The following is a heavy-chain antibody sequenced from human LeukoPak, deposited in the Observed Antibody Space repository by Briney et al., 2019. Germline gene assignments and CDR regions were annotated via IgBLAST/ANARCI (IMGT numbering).Heavy chain of an antibody. Sequence: PSETLSLTCTVSGGSISSSSYYWGWIRQPPGKGLEWIGSIYYSGSTYYNPSLKSRVTISVDTSKNQFSLKLSSVTAADTAVYYCARLRSFSGSFYFDYWGQGTLVTVSS. D-gene: IGHD1-26*01. CDR3: ARLRSFSGSFYFDY. CDR2: IYYSGST. CDR1: GGSISSSSYY. V-gene: IGHV4-39*01. J-gene: IGHJ4*02.